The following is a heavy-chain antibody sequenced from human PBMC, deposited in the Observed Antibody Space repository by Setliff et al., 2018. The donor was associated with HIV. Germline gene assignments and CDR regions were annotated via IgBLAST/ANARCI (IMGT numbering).Heavy chain of an antibody. D-gene: IGHD5-18*01. J-gene: IGHJ6*03. CDR3: ARHNTGYSYGYDYYYYYMDV. CDR1: GGSISSSSYY. CDR2: IYYSGST. V-gene: IGHV4-39*01. Sequence: PSETLSLTCTVSGGSISSSSYYWGWIRQPPGKGLEWIGSIYYSGSTYYNLSLKSRVTISVDTSKNQFSLKLSSVTAADTAVYYCARHNTGYSYGYDYYYYYMDVWGKGTTVTVSS.